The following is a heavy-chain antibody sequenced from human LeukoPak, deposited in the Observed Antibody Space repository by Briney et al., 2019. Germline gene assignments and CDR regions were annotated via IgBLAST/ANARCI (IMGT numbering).Heavy chain of an antibody. D-gene: IGHD6-19*01. Sequence: GGSLRLSCAASGFTFSSYGMHWVRQAPGKGLEWVAVIWYDGSNKYYADSVKGRFTISRDNSKNTLYLQMNSLRAEDTAVYYCARDTLAVAGYFDYWGQGTLVTVSS. CDR3: ARDTLAVAGYFDY. J-gene: IGHJ4*02. V-gene: IGHV3-33*01. CDR2: IWYDGSNK. CDR1: GFTFSSYG.